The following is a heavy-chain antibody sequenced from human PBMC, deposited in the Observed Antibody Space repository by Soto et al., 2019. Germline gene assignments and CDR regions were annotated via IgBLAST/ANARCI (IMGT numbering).Heavy chain of an antibody. CDR3: ARVRPITIFGVVIIPVSADYYYYGMDV. J-gene: IGHJ6*02. V-gene: IGHV1-18*01. CDR2: ISAYNGNT. CDR1: GYTFTSYG. D-gene: IGHD3-3*01. Sequence: ASVKVSCKASGYTFTSYGISWVRQAPGQGLEWMGWISAYNGNTNYAQKLQGRVTMTTDTSTSTAYMELRSLISDDTAVYYFARVRPITIFGVVIIPVSADYYYYGMDVWGQGTTVTVSS.